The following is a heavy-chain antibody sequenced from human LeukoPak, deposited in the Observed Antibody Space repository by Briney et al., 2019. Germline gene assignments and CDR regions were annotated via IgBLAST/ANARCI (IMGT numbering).Heavy chain of an antibody. V-gene: IGHV1-24*01. CDR2: FDTEDGET. Sequence: AAVKVSCKVSGYTLTELYMHWVRQAPGKGLEWMGGFDTEDGETMYAQKFQGRVTMTENTSTDTAYMELSSLRSEHTAVYYCATGSGSGIPRIAHWYFDLWGRGTLVTVSS. J-gene: IGHJ2*01. D-gene: IGHD3-10*01. CDR1: GYTLTELY. CDR3: ATGSGSGIPRIAHWYFDL.